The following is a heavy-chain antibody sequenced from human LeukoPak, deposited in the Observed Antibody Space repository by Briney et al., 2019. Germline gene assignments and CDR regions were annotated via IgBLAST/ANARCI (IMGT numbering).Heavy chain of an antibody. CDR2: IYTSGST. CDR1: GGSISSGNSY. CDR3: ARAMAYYSGSGRRYWYFDL. D-gene: IGHD3-10*01. V-gene: IGHV4-61*02. J-gene: IGHJ2*01. Sequence: SETLSLTCTVSGGSISSGNSYWSWIRQPAGKGLEWIGRIYTSGSTNYNPSLKSRVTISIDTSKNQFSLKLSSVTAADTAVYYCARAMAYYSGSGRRYWYFDLWGRGTLVTVSS.